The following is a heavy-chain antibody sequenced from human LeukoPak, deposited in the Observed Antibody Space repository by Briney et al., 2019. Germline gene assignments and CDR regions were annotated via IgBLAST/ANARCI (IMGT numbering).Heavy chain of an antibody. CDR3: AKEEWIQVWLRPDYSDY. CDR1: GFTFSSYS. Sequence: TGGSLRLSCAASGFTFSSYSMNWVRQAPGKGLEWVSSISSSSSYIYYADSVKGRFTISRDNSKSTLYLQMNSLRAEDTAVYYCAKEEWIQVWLRPDYSDYWGQGTLVTVSS. J-gene: IGHJ4*02. D-gene: IGHD5-18*01. CDR2: ISSSSSYI. V-gene: IGHV3-21*04.